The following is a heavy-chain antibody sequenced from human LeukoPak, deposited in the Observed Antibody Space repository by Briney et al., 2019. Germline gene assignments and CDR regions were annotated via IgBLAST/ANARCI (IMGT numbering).Heavy chain of an antibody. CDR2: ISESGSVT. D-gene: IGHD6-19*01. V-gene: IGHV3-74*01. Sequence: PGGSLRLSCAASGFTFSRYWMHWVRQAPGKGLVWVARISESGSVTYYADSVKGRFSISRDNGTNSLYLRMNSLRAEDTALYYCARGGSTGWYSFDYWGQGTLVTVSS. J-gene: IGHJ4*02. CDR1: GFTFSRYW. CDR3: ARGGSTGWYSFDY.